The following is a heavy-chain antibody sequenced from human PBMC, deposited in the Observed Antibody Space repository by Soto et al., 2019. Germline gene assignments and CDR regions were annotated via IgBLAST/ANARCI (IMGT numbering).Heavy chain of an antibody. CDR1: GGSISHYH. Sequence: QLQLQESGPGLVKPSETLSLTCTVSGGSISHYHWNWIRQAPGKGMEWIGYIFYNGSTHYNPSLMSRVTISVDMSKNRLSLTLTSVTATDTAVYYCSRSFYPWGQGTLFTVSS. J-gene: IGHJ5*02. CDR3: SRSFYP. CDR2: IFYNGST. V-gene: IGHV4-59*01.